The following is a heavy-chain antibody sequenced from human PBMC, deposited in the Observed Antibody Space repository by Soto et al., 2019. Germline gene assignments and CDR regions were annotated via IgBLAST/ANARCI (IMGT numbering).Heavy chain of an antibody. Sequence: PSSTLSLTCTVSVGSSSSYFWSWIRQPPGEGLEWIGYIFYSGTTNYSPSLKSRVTMSLGTAKNQFSLNLTSVTAADTAVYYCARGRGGTYDAFDIWGQGTMVTVSS. CDR2: IFYSGTT. CDR1: VGSSSSYF. CDR3: ARGRGGTYDAFDI. D-gene: IGHD1-26*01. V-gene: IGHV4-59*01. J-gene: IGHJ3*02.